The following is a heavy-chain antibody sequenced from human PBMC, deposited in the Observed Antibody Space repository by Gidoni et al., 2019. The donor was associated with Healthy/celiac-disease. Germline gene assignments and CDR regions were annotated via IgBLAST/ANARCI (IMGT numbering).Heavy chain of an antibody. CDR1: AFTFRSYG. CDR2: ISYDGSNK. D-gene: IGHD5-18*01. Sequence: QVQLVESGGGVVQPGRSLRLSCAASAFTFRSYGMHWVRQAPGKGLEWVAVISYDGSNKYYADSVKGRVTISRDNSKNTLYLQMNSLRAEDTAVYYCAKEGELWLLLYYYYYMDVGGKGTTVTVSS. J-gene: IGHJ6*03. CDR3: AKEGELWLLLYYYYYMDV. V-gene: IGHV3-30*18.